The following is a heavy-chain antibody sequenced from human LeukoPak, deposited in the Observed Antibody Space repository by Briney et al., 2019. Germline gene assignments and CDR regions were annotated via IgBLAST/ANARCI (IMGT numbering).Heavy chain of an antibody. CDR3: ARDRTTVTVFDY. CDR2: INHDGSST. J-gene: IGHJ4*02. V-gene: IGHV3-74*01. CDR1: GFTFSTFW. Sequence: GGSLRLSCATSGFTFSTFWMHWVRQAPGKGLVWVSRINHDGSSTNYADSVKGRFTVSRDNAKNTLYLQMNSLRADDTAVYYCARDRTTVTVFDYWGQGTLVTVSS. D-gene: IGHD4-17*01.